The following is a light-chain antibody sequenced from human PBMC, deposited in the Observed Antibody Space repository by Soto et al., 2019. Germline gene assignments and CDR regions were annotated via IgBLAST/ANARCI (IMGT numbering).Light chain of an antibody. J-gene: IGLJ1*01. Sequence: QSVLTQPPSASGSPGQSVTISCTGTSSDVGGYNYVSWYQQHPGKAPKLMIYEVSKRPSGVPDRFSGSKSGNTASLTVSGLYADDEADYYCSSYAGSNRVFGTGTKVTVL. CDR3: SSYAGSNRV. V-gene: IGLV2-8*01. CDR1: SSDVGGYNY. CDR2: EVS.